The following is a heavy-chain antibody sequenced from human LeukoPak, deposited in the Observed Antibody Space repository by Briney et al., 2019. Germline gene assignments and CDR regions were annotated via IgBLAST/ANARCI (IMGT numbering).Heavy chain of an antibody. D-gene: IGHD6-13*01. CDR2: INHSGST. V-gene: IGHV4-34*01. J-gene: IGHJ5*02. CDR3: ARGVIAAAVNGPFVP. Sequence: SETLSLTCAVYGGSFSGYYWSWIRQPPGKGLEWIGVINHSGSTNYNPSLKSRVTISVDTSKNQFSLKLSSVTAADTAVYYCARGVIAAAVNGPFVPWGQGTLVTVSS. CDR1: GGSFSGYY.